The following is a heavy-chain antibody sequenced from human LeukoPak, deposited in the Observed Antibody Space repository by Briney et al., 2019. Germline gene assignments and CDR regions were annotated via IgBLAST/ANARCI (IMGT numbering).Heavy chain of an antibody. CDR3: ARRLTQYDCFDP. V-gene: IGHV6-1*01. J-gene: IGHJ5*02. CDR2: TYYRSTWYN. D-gene: IGHD2-2*01. Sequence: SQTLSLTCAISGDSVSSNSVTWNWIRQSPSRGLEWLGRTYYRSTWYNDCAVSVRGRITVNPDTSKNQFSLHLNSVTPEDTAVYYCARRLTQYDCFDPWGQGILVTVSS. CDR1: GDSVSSNSVT.